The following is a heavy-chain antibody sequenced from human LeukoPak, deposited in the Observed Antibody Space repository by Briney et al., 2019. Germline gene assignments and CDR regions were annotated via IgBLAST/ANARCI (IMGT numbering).Heavy chain of an antibody. CDR2: IYYSGST. J-gene: IGHJ4*02. CDR3: AREGAAGLDY. V-gene: IGHV4-59*01. Sequence: GSLRLSCAASEIIFSTYWMSWIRQPPGKGLEWIGYIYYSGSTNYNPSLKSRVTISVDTSKNQFSLKLSSVTAADTAVYYCAREGAAGLDYWGQGTLVTVSS. D-gene: IGHD6-13*01. CDR1: EIIFSTYW.